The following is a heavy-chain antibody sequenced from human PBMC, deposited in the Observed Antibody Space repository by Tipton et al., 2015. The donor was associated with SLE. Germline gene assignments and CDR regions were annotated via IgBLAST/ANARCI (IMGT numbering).Heavy chain of an antibody. J-gene: IGHJ5*02. D-gene: IGHD4-17*01. CDR1: GYSISSDMY. CDR3: APLPPPEGYGDYAFDDP. Sequence: LRLSCTVSGYSISSDMYWGWIRQPPGKGLEWIGSVYHSGTTYYNPSLKSRVTISVDTSKNQFSLKLTSVTAADTAVYYCAPLPPPEGYGDYAFDDPWGQGTLVTVSS. V-gene: IGHV4-38-2*02. CDR2: VYHSGTT.